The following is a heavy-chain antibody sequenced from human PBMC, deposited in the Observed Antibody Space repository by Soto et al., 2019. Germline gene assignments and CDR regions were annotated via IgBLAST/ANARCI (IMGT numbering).Heavy chain of an antibody. CDR2: IWYDGSNK. CDR3: ARDFRIFGVVGTYYYYVMAV. D-gene: IGHD3-3*01. Sequence: GGSLRLSCAASGFTFSSYGMHWVRQAPGKGLEWVAVIWYDGSNKYYADSVKGRFTISRDNSKNTLYLQMNSLRAEDTAVYYYARDFRIFGVVGTYYYYVMAVWVQGSTVPVSS. CDR1: GFTFSSYG. J-gene: IGHJ6*02. V-gene: IGHV3-33*01.